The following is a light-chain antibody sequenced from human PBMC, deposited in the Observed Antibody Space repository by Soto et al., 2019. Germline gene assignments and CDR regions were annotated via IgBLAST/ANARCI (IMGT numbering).Light chain of an antibody. Sequence: ESALTQSPGTLSLSPGGRGTHSFRASQTVSSKLAWYQHKPGQAPRLLIYDTSNRATGIPARFSGSGSRTDLTLTISSLEPEDFAVYYCHQRKSWPRTFGQGTKVDIK. CDR1: QTVSSK. J-gene: IGKJ1*01. CDR3: HQRKSWPRT. V-gene: IGKV3-11*01. CDR2: DTS.